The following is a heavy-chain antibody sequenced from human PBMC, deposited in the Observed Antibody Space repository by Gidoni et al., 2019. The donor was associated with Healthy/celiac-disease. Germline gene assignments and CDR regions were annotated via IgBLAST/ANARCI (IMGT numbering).Heavy chain of an antibody. Sequence: QAQLVQSGPVVKKPGPSVMVSCKASGYTFTGYSIHWVRQAPGQGLEWMGRINPNSGGTNYAQKFQGRVTMTRNTSISTAYMELSRLRSDDTAVYYCARDPVDIVATIDLGVEFDYWGQGTLVTVSS. D-gene: IGHD5-12*01. V-gene: IGHV1-2*06. CDR1: GYTFTGYS. J-gene: IGHJ4*02. CDR2: INPNSGGT. CDR3: ARDPVDIVATIDLGVEFDY.